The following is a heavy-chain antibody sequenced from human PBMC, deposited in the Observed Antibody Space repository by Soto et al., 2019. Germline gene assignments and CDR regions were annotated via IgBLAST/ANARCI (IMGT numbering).Heavy chain of an antibody. CDR3: AKEGEDYYDSKMFDP. V-gene: IGHV3-23*01. J-gene: IGHJ5*02. Sequence: PGGSLRLSCAASGFTFSSYAMSWVRQAPGKGLEWVSAISGSGGSTYYADSVKGRFTIPRDNSKNTLYLQVNSLRAEDTAVYYCAKEGEDYYDSKMFDPWGQGTLVTVSS. D-gene: IGHD3-22*01. CDR1: GFTFSSYA. CDR2: ISGSGGST.